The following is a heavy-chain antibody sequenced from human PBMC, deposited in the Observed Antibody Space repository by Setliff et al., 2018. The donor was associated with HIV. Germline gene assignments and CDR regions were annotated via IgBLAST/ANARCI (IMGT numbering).Heavy chain of an antibody. CDR1: GGSFSSYT. J-gene: IGHJ4*02. D-gene: IGHD3-3*01. CDR3: VRVLGHTGGYYSAT. CDR2: ITPVFGTA. Sequence: ASVKVSCKASGGSFSSYTIGWVRQAPGHGPEWMGGITPVFGTAKYTQRFQGRVTITADESRTTSNMELSSLKYEDTAVYYCVRVLGHTGGYYSATWGQGTLVTVSS. V-gene: IGHV1-69*13.